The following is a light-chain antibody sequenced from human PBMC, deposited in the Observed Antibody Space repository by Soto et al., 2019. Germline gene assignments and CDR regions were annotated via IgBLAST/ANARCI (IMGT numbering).Light chain of an antibody. CDR3: QQYYSTWT. Sequence: DIVMTQSPDSLAVSLGERATINSKSSQSVLYSSNNKNYLAWYQQKPGQPPKLLIYWASIRESGVPDRFSGSGSETDFTLTISSLQAEDVAVYYCQQYYSTWTFGQGTKVEIK. J-gene: IGKJ1*01. CDR1: QSVLYSSNNKNY. CDR2: WAS. V-gene: IGKV4-1*01.